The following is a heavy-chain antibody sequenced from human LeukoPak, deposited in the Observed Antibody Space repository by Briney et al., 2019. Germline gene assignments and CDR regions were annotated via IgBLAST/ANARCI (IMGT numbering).Heavy chain of an antibody. J-gene: IGHJ3*02. CDR3: ARPRDYCSSTSCLDAFDI. CDR1: GGSISSSSYY. V-gene: IGHV4-39*07. D-gene: IGHD2-2*01. CDR2: IYYSGST. Sequence: SETLSLTCTVSGGSISSSSYYWGWIRQPPGKGLEWIGSIYYSGSTYYNPSLKSRVTISVDTSKNQFSLKLSSVTAADTAVYYCARPRDYCSSTSCLDAFDIWGQGTMVTVSS.